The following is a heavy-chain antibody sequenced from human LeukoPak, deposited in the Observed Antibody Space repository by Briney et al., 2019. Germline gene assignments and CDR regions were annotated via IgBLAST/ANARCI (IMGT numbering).Heavy chain of an antibody. D-gene: IGHD1-26*01. J-gene: IGHJ4*02. V-gene: IGHV4-34*01. CDR2: INHSGST. Sequence: SQTLSLTCAVDGGSFSGYYCSWIRQPPGKGLEWIGEINHSGSTNYNTSLKSRVTISVDTSKNQFSLKLSSVTAADTAVYYCATTSQGYSGSSGGFDYWGQGTLVTVSS. CDR1: GGSFSGYY. CDR3: ATTSQGYSGSSGGFDY.